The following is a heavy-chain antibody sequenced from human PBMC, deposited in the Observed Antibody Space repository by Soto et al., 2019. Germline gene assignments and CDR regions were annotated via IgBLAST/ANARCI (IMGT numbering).Heavy chain of an antibody. Sequence: QLQLQESGPGLVKPSETLSLTCTVSGGSVSSSSCYWGWIRQPPGKGLEWIGSIYYSGSTYYNPYLRRRVTISVDTSQNQFPLKLSSVTAADSAVDYCARDTSGSYHYWGQGTLVTVSS. CDR1: GGSVSSSSCY. J-gene: IGHJ4*02. CDR3: ARDTSGSYHY. V-gene: IGHV4-39*02. CDR2: IYYSGST. D-gene: IGHD1-26*01.